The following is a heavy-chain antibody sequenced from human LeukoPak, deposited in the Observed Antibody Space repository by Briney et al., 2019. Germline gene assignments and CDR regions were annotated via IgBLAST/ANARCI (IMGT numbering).Heavy chain of an antibody. D-gene: IGHD3-3*01. J-gene: IGHJ6*03. CDR1: GFTFSSYW. CDR2: IKQDGSEK. CDR3: ASSKDFWSGYRPNYYYYYMDV. V-gene: IGHV3-7*01. Sequence: GGSLRLSCAASGFTFSSYWMSWVRQAPGKGLEWVANIKQDGSEKYYVDSVKGRFTISRDNAKNSLYLQMNSLGAEDTAVYYCASSKDFWSGYRPNYYYYYMDVWGKGTTVTVSS.